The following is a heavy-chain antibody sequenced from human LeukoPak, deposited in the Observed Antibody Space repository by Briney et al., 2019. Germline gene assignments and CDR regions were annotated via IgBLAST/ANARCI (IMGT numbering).Heavy chain of an antibody. CDR3: AKDSDYGSGSHYSFDY. CDR2: IRYDGSNK. V-gene: IGHV3-30*02. Sequence: GGSLRLSCAASGFTFSSYGMHWVRQAPGKGLEWVAFIRYDGSNKYYADSVKGRFTISRDNSKNTLYLQMNSLRAEDTAVYYCAKDSDYGSGSHYSFDYWGQGTLVTVSS. CDR1: GFTFSSYG. J-gene: IGHJ4*02. D-gene: IGHD3-10*01.